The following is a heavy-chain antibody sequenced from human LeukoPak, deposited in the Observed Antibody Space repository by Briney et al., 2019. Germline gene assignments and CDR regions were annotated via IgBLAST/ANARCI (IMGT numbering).Heavy chain of an antibody. CDR2: ISGTGSYT. CDR1: GFTFTSYA. V-gene: IGHV3-23*01. J-gene: IGHJ6*02. Sequence: GGSLRLSCTASGFTFTSYAMTWVRQAPGKGLEWVSGISGTGSYTYYAESVQGRFTVSRYNPKDTLFLQMNSLRAEDTAVYYCAKVQHHYYGLGVWGQGTTVTVSS. CDR3: AKVQHHYYGLGV. D-gene: IGHD6-13*01.